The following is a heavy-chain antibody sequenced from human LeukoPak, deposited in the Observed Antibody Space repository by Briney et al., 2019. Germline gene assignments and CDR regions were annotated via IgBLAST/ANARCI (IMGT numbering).Heavy chain of an antibody. J-gene: IGHJ6*03. V-gene: IGHV4-39*07. CDR2: IYYSGST. CDR3: AREVGRRRFFYYYYYMDV. Sequence: SETLSLICTVSGGSISSNGYYWAWFRQPPGKGLEWIGSIYYSGSTNYNPSLKSRVTISVDTSKDQFSLKLSSVTAADTAVYYCAREVGRRRFFYYYYYMDVWGKGTTVTISS. CDR1: GGSISSNGYY. D-gene: IGHD1-26*01.